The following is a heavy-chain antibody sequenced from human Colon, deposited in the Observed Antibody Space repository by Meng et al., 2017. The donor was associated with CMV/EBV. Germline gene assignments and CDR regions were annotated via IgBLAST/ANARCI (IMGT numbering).Heavy chain of an antibody. CDR2: IKSKTDGGTT. D-gene: IGHD4/OR15-4a*01. V-gene: IGHV3-15*01. CDR3: TTLTTMVAKRGFDY. Sequence: GESLKISCAASGFTFSNAWMTWVRQAPGKGLEWVGHIKSKTDGGTTDYAAPVKGRFTISRDDSKNTLYLQMTSLKTEDTAVYYCTTLTTMVAKRGFDYWGQGILVTVSS. CDR1: GFTFSNAW. J-gene: IGHJ4*02.